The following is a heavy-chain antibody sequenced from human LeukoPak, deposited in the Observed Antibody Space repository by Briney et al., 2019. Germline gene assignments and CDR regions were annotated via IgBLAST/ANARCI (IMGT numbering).Heavy chain of an antibody. CDR3: AREFPSGNWFDP. CDR1: GGSISSGDYY. J-gene: IGHJ5*02. CDR2: IYYSGST. Sequence: SETQSLTCTVSGGSISSGDYYWSWIRQPPGKGLEWIGYIYYSGSTYYNPSLKSRVSISVDTFKNQFSLKLSSVTAADTAVYYCAREFPSGNWFDPWGQGTLVTVFS. V-gene: IGHV4-30-4*08. D-gene: IGHD1-26*01.